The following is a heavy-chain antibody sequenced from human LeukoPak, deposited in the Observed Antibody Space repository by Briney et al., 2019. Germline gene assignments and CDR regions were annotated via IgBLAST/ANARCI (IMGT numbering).Heavy chain of an antibody. J-gene: IGHJ5*02. D-gene: IGHD6-19*01. CDR2: ISAYNGNT. CDR3: ARGWLANIWFDP. CDR1: GYTFTSYG. Sequence: ASVKVCLLAAGYTFTSYGISWVRQAPGQGREWMGWISAYNGNTNYAQKLQGRVTMTTDTSTSTAYMELRSLRSDDTAVYYCARGWLANIWFDPWAQGTLVTVSS. V-gene: IGHV1-18*01.